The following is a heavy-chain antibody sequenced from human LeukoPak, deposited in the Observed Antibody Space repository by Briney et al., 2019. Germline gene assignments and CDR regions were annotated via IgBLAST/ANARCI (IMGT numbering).Heavy chain of an antibody. J-gene: IGHJ4*02. V-gene: IGHV3-48*01. CDR3: ARNRRYAFDY. CDR2: ISGSSSTI. D-gene: IGHD5-12*01. CDR1: GFTFSNYA. Sequence: GGSLRLSCAASGFTFSNYAMNWVRQAPGKGLEWVSYISGSSSTIYYADSVKGRFTISRDNAKNSLYLQMNSLRAEDTAVYYCARNRRYAFDYWGQGTLVTVSS.